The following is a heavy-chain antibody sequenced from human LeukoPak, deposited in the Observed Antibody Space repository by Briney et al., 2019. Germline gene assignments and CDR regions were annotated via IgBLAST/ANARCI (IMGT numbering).Heavy chain of an antibody. CDR3: ARSMVRGVIYGMDV. CDR1: GGSISSYY. J-gene: IGHJ6*02. Sequence: SETLPLTCTVSGGSISSYYWSWIRQPPGKGLEWIGYIYYSGSTNYNPSLKSRVTISVDTSKNQFSLKLSSVTAADTAVYYCARSMVRGVIYGMDVWGQGTTVTVSS. V-gene: IGHV4-59*01. D-gene: IGHD3-10*01. CDR2: IYYSGST.